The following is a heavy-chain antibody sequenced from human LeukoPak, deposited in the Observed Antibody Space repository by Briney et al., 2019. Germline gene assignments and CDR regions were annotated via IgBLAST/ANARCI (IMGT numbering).Heavy chain of an antibody. J-gene: IGHJ5*02. D-gene: IGHD6-13*01. Sequence: GGSLRLSCAASGFTLSTYAMNWVRQAPGKGLEWVSGISAGGGSTYYADSVKGRSTISRDNSKNTLYLQMNSLTVEDTAVYYCAKSPRSAADNWFDPWGQGTLVTVSS. CDR3: AKSPRSAADNWFDP. V-gene: IGHV3-23*01. CDR1: GFTLSTYA. CDR2: ISAGGGST.